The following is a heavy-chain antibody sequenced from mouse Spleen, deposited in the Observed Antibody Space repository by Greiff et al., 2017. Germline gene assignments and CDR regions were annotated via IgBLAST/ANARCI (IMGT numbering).Heavy chain of an antibody. CDR1: GYTFTSYW. CDR2: IDPSDSYT. D-gene: IGHD2-4*01. V-gene: IGHV1S127*01. Sequence: VQLQQPGAELVKPGASVKMSCKASGYTFTSYWMHWVKQRPGQGLEWIGVIDPSDSYTSYNQKFKGKATLTVDTSSSTAYMQLSSLTSEDSAVYYCTRMITTVAYWGQGTLVTVSA. CDR3: TRMITTVAY. J-gene: IGHJ3*01.